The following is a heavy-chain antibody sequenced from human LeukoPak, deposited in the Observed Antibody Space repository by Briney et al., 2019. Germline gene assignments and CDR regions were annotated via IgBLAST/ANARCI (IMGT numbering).Heavy chain of an antibody. CDR1: GYTFTSYY. D-gene: IGHD1-26*01. CDR3: ARDNSVGDTAWWFDP. J-gene: IGHJ5*02. Sequence: ASVKVSCKASGYTFTSYYMHWVRQAPGQGLEWMGLINPSGSSTSCAQKFQGRLSLTRDMSTSTDYMELSSLRSEDTAVYYCARDNSVGDTAWWFDPWGQGTLATVSS. CDR2: INPSGSST. V-gene: IGHV1-46*01.